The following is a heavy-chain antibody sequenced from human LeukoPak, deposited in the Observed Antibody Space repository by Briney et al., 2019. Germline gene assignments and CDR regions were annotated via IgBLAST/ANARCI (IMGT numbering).Heavy chain of an antibody. Sequence: ASVKVSCKASGYTFTGYYMHWARQAPGQGLEWMGWINPNSGGTNYAQKFQGRVTMTRDTSISTAYMELSRLRSDDTAVYYCARPSFRKSSGIDYWGQGTLVTVSS. CDR3: ARPSFRKSSGIDY. V-gene: IGHV1-2*02. J-gene: IGHJ4*02. CDR1: GYTFTGYY. D-gene: IGHD6-19*01. CDR2: INPNSGGT.